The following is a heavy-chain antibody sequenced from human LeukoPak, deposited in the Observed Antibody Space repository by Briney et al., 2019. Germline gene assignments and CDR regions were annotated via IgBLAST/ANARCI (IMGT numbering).Heavy chain of an antibody. V-gene: IGHV4-61*02. CDR3: ARQRYYGSGSSYYYYYMDV. CDR1: GYSISNGYY. D-gene: IGHD3-10*01. Sequence: SETLSLTCTVSGYSISNGYYWGWIRQPAGKGLEWIGRIYTSGSTNYNPSPKSRVTISVDTSKNQFSLKLSSVTAADTAVYYCARQRYYGSGSSYYYYYMDVWGKGTTVTISS. CDR2: IYTSGST. J-gene: IGHJ6*03.